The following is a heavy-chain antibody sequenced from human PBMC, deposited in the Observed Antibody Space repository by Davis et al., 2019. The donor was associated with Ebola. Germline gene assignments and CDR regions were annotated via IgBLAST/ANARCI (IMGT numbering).Heavy chain of an antibody. CDR1: GYSFTSYW. J-gene: IGHJ6*02. CDR2: IYPGDSDT. Sequence: GESLKISCQGSGYSFTSYWIGWVRQMPGKGLEWMGIIYPGDSDTRYSPSFQGQVTISADKSISTAYLQWSSLKASDTAMYYCARHEGRYDDSSGYYYYYYGMDVWGQGTPVTVSS. CDR3: ARHEGRYDDSSGYYYYYYGMDV. V-gene: IGHV5-51*01. D-gene: IGHD3-22*01.